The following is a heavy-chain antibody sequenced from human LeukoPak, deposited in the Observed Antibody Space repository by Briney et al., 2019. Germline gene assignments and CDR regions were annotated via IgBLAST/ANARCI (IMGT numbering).Heavy chain of an antibody. CDR2: ISYDGSNK. CDR1: GFTFSSYA. J-gene: IGHJ4*02. Sequence: PGGSLRLSCAASGFTFSSYAMHWVRQAPGKGLEWVAVISYDGSNKYYADSVKGRFTISRDNSKNTLYLQMNSLRAEDTAVYYCAKAAEKPHSSGPVHEIDYWGQGTLVTVSS. D-gene: IGHD6-19*01. CDR3: AKAAEKPHSSGPVHEIDY. V-gene: IGHV3-30-3*01.